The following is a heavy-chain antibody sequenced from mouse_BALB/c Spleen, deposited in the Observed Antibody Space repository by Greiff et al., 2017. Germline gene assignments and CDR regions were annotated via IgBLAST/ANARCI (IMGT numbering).Heavy chain of an antibody. Sequence: VQLQQSGAELVRPGALVKLSCKASGFNIKDYYMHWVKQRPEQGLEWIGWIDPENGNTIYDPKFQGKASITADTSSNTAYLQLSSLTSEDTAVYYCAGNWVGFAYWGQGTLVTVSA. CDR3: AGNWVGFAY. D-gene: IGHD4-1*01. J-gene: IGHJ3*01. CDR2: IDPENGNT. V-gene: IGHV14-1*02. CDR1: GFNIKDYY.